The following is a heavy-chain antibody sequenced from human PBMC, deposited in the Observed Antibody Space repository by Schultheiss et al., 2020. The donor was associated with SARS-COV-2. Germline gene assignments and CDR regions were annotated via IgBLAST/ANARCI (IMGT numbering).Heavy chain of an antibody. Sequence: SETLSLTCAVYGGSFSGYYWSWIRQPAGKGLEWIGRIYTSGSTNYNPSLKSRVTISVDTSKNQFSLKLISVTAADTAVYYCARGVDWWAPFDYWGQGTLVTVSS. J-gene: IGHJ4*02. CDR2: IYTSGST. CDR3: ARGVDWWAPFDY. CDR1: GGSFSGYY. D-gene: IGHD3-9*01. V-gene: IGHV4-59*10.